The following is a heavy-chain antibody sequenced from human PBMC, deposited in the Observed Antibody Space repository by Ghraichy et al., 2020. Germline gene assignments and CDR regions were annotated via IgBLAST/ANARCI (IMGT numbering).Heavy chain of an antibody. CDR3: AREWLIQGNMDV. J-gene: IGHJ6*02. CDR2: INGHSGYT. CDR1: GYSFSSYG. V-gene: IGHV1-18*04. Sequence: ASVKVSCKASGYSFSSYGISWVRQAPGEGLEWMEWINGHSGYTTYAQKVQGRVTVTRDTSTSTVYMELRSLRSDDTAVYYCAREWLIQGNMDVWGQGTTVTVSS. D-gene: IGHD5-24*01.